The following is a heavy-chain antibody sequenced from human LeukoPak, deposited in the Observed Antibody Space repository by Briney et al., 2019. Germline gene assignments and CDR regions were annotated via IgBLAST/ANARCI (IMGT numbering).Heavy chain of an antibody. Sequence: GESLKISCKGSGYSFTSYWIGWVRQMPGKGLEWMGIIYPGDSDTRYSPSFQGQVTISADKSISTAYLQWSSLKASDTAMYYCASSGGSCYGADSCFDYWGQGTLVTVSS. CDR2: IYPGDSDT. CDR1: GYSFTSYW. J-gene: IGHJ4*02. CDR3: ASSGGSCYGADSCFDY. D-gene: IGHD2-15*01. V-gene: IGHV5-51*01.